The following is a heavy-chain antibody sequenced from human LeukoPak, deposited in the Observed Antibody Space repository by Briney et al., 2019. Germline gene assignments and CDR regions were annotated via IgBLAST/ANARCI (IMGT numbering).Heavy chain of an antibody. D-gene: IGHD4-17*01. CDR3: ARLTVTYYFDY. Sequence: GGSLRLSCAASGFTVSSNYMSWVRQAPGKGREWVSVIYRDGTTYYADSVKGRFTISRDNSKNTLYLQMSSLRAEDTAVYYCARLTVTYYFDYWGQGTLVTVSS. J-gene: IGHJ4*02. CDR1: GFTVSSNY. CDR2: IYRDGTT. V-gene: IGHV3-53*01.